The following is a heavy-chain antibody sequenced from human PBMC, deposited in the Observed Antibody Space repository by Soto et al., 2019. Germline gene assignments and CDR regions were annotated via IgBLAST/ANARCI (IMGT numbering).Heavy chain of an antibody. V-gene: IGHV3-7*01. J-gene: IGHJ4*02. D-gene: IGHD3-3*01. Sequence: PGGSLRLSCAASGFTFSTYWMSWVRQAPGKGLEWAANITQDGRAKHYVDSVKGGFTNSRDNAKKSLYLQMHSLSPEDTAVYFCVREKLPNMWSPYYLHEWGQGTTVTVSS. CDR3: VREKLPNMWSPYYLHE. CDR1: GFTFSTYW. CDR2: ITQDGRAK.